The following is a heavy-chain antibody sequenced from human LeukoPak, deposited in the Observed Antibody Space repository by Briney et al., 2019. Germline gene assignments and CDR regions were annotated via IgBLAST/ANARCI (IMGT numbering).Heavy chain of an antibody. CDR3: ARAKYSSSWYVHYFDY. Sequence: PSETPSLTCTVSGGSISSGGYYWSWIRQHPGKGLEWIGFIYYSGSTYYSPSLKSRVTISVDTSKNQFSLKLSSVTAADTAVYYCARAKYSSSWYVHYFDYWGQGTLVTVSS. V-gene: IGHV4-31*03. CDR2: IYYSGST. CDR1: GGSISSGGYY. D-gene: IGHD6-13*01. J-gene: IGHJ4*02.